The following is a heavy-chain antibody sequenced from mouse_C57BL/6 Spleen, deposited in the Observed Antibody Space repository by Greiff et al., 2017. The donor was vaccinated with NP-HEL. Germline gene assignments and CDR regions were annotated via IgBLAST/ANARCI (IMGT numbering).Heavy chain of an antibody. CDR1: GYAFSSSW. V-gene: IGHV1-82*01. Sequence: QVQLQQSGPELVKPGASVKISCKASGYAFSSSWMNWVKQRPGKGLEWIGRIYPGDGDTNYNGKFKGKATLPADKSSSTAYMQLSSLTSEDSAVYFCARPLFITTVVARAMDYWGQGTSVTVSS. D-gene: IGHD1-1*01. CDR2: IYPGDGDT. J-gene: IGHJ4*01. CDR3: ARPLFITTVVARAMDY.